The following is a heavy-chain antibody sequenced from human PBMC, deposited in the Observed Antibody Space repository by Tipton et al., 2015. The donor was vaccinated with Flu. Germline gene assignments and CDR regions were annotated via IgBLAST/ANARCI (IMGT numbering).Heavy chain of an antibody. CDR2: IYYSGST. Sequence: TLSLTCTASGGSISSYYWSWIRQPPGKGLEWIGYIYYSGSTNYNPSLKSRVTISVDTSKNQFSLKLSSVTAADTAVYYCARRSITGKLGYDYWGQGTLVTVSS. J-gene: IGHJ4*02. V-gene: IGHV4-59*08. CDR3: ARRSITGKLGYDY. CDR1: GGSISSYY. D-gene: IGHD1-20*01.